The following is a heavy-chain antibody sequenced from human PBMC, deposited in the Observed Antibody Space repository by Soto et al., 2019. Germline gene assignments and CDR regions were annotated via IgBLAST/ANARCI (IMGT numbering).Heavy chain of an antibody. V-gene: IGHV3-48*03. Sequence: PGGSLRLSCAASGFTFSSYEMNWVRQAPGRGLEWVSYISSSGSTIYYADSVKGRFTISRDNAKNSLYLQMNSLRAEDTAVYYCARGRFGITMIVVPSNWFDPWGQGTLVTVS. D-gene: IGHD3-22*01. CDR3: ARGRFGITMIVVPSNWFDP. CDR1: GFTFSSYE. J-gene: IGHJ5*02. CDR2: ISSSGSTI.